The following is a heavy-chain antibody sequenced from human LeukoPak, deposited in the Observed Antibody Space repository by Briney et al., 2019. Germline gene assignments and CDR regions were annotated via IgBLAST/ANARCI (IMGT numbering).Heavy chain of an antibody. CDR3: ARGAWFGELGDDAFDI. CDR1: GYTFTGYY. CDR2: INPNSGGT. Sequence: ASVQVSCKASGYTFTGYYMHWVRQAPGQGLEWMGWINPNSGGTNYAQKFQGRVTMTRDTSISTAYMELSRLRSDDTAVYYCARGAWFGELGDDAFDIWGQGTMVTVSS. V-gene: IGHV1-2*02. D-gene: IGHD3-10*01. J-gene: IGHJ3*02.